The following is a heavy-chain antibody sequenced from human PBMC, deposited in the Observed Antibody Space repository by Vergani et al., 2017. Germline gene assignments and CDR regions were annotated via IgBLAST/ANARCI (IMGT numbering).Heavy chain of an antibody. CDR3: ASWEN. CDR2: IYSGGGT. V-gene: IGHV3-66*02. Sequence: EVQLVESGGGLVQPGGSLRLSCVVSGFTVSNNYMNWVRQAPGEGLEWVSVIYSGGGTSYADSVKGRFTISRDNSKNTLYLQMNSLRVEDTAVYYCASWENWGKGTTVTVSS. CDR1: GFTVSNNY. J-gene: IGHJ6*04. D-gene: IGHD1-26*01.